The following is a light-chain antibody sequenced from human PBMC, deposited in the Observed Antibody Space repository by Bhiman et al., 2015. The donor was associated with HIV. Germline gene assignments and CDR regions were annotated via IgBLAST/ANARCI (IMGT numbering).Light chain of an antibody. Sequence: SYELTQPPSVSVSPGQTASITCSGDKLGDKYACWYQQKPGQAPLLVIYGKNNRPSGIPDRFSGSSSGNTASLTITGAQAEDEADYYCHSRDSSGNHPYVVFGGGTKLTVL. CDR2: GKN. CDR1: KLGDKY. J-gene: IGLJ2*01. V-gene: IGLV3-19*01. CDR3: HSRDSSGNHPYVV.